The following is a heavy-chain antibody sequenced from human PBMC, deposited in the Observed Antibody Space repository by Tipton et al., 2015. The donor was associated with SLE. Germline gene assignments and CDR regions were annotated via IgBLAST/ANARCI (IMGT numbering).Heavy chain of an antibody. J-gene: IGHJ6*02. CDR2: INVDSGDT. D-gene: IGHD2-15*01. Sequence: QVQLVQSGAEVKKPGASVKVSCKASGCRFNYYAFHWVRQAPGQRPEWMGWINVDSGDTKYSQTFQGRVLFTRDTSASTAYLELSSLRPEDTAVYYCARLRIMLPATQYYYYYGMDVWGQGTSVTVTS. CDR3: ARLRIMLPATQYYYYYGMDV. V-gene: IGHV1-3*01. CDR1: GCRFNYYA.